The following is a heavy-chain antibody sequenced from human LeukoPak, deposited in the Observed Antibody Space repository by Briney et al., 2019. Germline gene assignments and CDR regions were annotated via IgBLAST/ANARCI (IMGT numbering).Heavy chain of an antibody. CDR2: IYTSGST. D-gene: IGHD3-22*01. CDR3: ARDSYYDSSDYLTPED. V-gene: IGHV4-61*02. CDR1: GGSISSGSYY. Sequence: PSATLSLTCTVSGGSISSGSYYWSWIRQPAGKGLEWIGRIYTSGSTNYNPSLKSRVTISVDTSKNQFSLKLSSVTAADTAVYYCARDSYYDSSDYLTPEDWGQGTLVTVSS. J-gene: IGHJ4*02.